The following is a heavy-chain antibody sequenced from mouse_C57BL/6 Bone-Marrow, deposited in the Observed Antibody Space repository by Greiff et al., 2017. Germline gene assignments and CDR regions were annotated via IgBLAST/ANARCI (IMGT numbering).Heavy chain of an antibody. Sequence: EVQRVESGGGLVQPGGSLKLSCASSGFTFSDYYMYWVRHTPEKRLAWVAYISNGGGSPSSPYTVKGRFTISRDKAKNTLYLQMSRLKSKDTAMYYCARGGFYYWGQGTTLTVSS. CDR2: ISNGGGSP. CDR1: GFTFSDYY. V-gene: IGHV5-12*01. CDR3: ARGGFYY. J-gene: IGHJ2*01.